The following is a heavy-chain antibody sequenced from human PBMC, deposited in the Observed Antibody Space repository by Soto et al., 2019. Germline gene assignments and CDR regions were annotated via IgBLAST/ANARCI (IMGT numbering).Heavy chain of an antibody. CDR1: GFTFSSYG. CDR3: AGIDDYGDYEDY. Sequence: PGGSLRLSCAASGFTFSSYGMHWVRQAPGKGLEWVAVISYDGSNKYYADSVKGRFTISIDNSKNTLYLQMNSLRAEDTAVYYCAGIDDYGDYEDYWGQGTLVTVSS. CDR2: ISYDGSNK. D-gene: IGHD4-17*01. V-gene: IGHV3-30*03. J-gene: IGHJ4*02.